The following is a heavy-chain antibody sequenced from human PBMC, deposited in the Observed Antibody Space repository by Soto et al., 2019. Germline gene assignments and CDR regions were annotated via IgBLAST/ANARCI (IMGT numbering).Heavy chain of an antibody. CDR2: FTGSTGST. CDR3: VKDTSSSPYYMDV. J-gene: IGHJ6*03. D-gene: IGHD2-2*01. Sequence: EVQVLESGGGSVQPGGSLRLACAASGFTFSNFAMGWVRHAPGKGLEWVSEFTGSTGSTYYADSVRGLFFISRDNSKNTLQLQMNSLRVEDTAVYYCVKDTSSSPYYMDVWGKGTTVTVSS. CDR1: GFTFSNFA. V-gene: IGHV3-23*01.